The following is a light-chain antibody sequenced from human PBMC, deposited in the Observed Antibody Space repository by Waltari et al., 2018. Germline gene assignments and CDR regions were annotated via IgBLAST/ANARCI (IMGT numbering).Light chain of an antibody. CDR1: SSDVGGYNY. CDR2: DVS. J-gene: IGLJ2*01. V-gene: IGLV2-14*03. Sequence: QSALTQPASVSGSPGQSITISCTGTSSDVGGYNYISWYQQHPGKAPKLLIYDVSNRPSGVSDRVSGSKSGNSASLTISGLQAEDEADYYCSSYTNSNTLVFGGGTNLTVL. CDR3: SSYTNSNTLV.